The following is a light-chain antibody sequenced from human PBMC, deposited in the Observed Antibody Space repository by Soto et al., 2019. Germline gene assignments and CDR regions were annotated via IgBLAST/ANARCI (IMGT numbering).Light chain of an antibody. CDR3: QQYGNSPALA. CDR2: AVS. CDR1: QSVTSSY. J-gene: IGKJ4*01. V-gene: IGKV3-20*01. Sequence: EIVLTQSPGTLSLSPGERATLSCRASQSVTSSYLAWYQQKPGQAPRLLIYAVSSRATGIPDRFSGSGSGTDFTLTISRLEAEDFAVYYCQQYGNSPALAFGGGTKVDIK.